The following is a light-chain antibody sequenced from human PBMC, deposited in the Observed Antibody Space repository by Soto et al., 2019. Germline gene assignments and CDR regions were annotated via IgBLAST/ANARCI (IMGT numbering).Light chain of an antibody. CDR2: EVT. Sequence: QSVLTQPASVSGSPGQSITISCTGTSSDVGRFNFVSWFQQHPGKAPKLLIYEVTKRPTGVPDRFSGSKSGNTASLTVSGLQAEDEADYYCSSYAGNNNYVFGSGTKVTVL. CDR3: SSYAGNNNYV. V-gene: IGLV2-8*01. CDR1: SSDVGRFNF. J-gene: IGLJ1*01.